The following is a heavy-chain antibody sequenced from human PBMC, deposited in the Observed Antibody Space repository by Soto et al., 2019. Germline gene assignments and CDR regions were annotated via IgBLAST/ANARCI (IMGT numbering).Heavy chain of an antibody. V-gene: IGHV4-30-4*01. Sequence: QVQLQESGPGLVKPSQTLSLTCTVSGGSISSGDYYWSWIRQPPGKGLEWIGYIYYSGSTYYNPSLKSRVTISVDTSKNQFSLKLSSVTVADTAVYYCARAAADLYYYYGMDVWGQGTTVTVSS. CDR2: IYYSGST. J-gene: IGHJ6*02. CDR1: GGSISSGDYY. CDR3: ARAAADLYYYYGMDV. D-gene: IGHD6-13*01.